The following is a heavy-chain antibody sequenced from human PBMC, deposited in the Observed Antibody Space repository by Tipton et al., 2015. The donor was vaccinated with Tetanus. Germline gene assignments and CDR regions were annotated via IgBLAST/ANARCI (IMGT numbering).Heavy chain of an antibody. CDR1: GASISSIYF. J-gene: IGHJ4*02. CDR2: ISPSGNT. V-gene: IGHV4-4*02. Sequence: TLSLTCAVSGASISSIYFWRWIRQPPGKGLEWIGEISPSGNTNYNPSLKSRVTISADTSRNQFSLTLSSVTAADTAVYYCARGSGWADFWGQGTQVTVSS. D-gene: IGHD6-19*01. CDR3: ARGSGWADF.